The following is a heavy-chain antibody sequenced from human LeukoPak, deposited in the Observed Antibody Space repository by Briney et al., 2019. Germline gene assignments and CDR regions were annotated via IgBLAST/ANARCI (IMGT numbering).Heavy chain of an antibody. J-gene: IGHJ4*02. CDR1: GYTFTGYY. Sequence: GASVKVSCKASGYTFTGYYMHWVRQAPGQGLEWMGWINPNSGGTNYAQKFQGRVTMTRDTSISTAYMELCRLRSDDTAVYYCARAPRVRNGYNSYADYWGQGTLVTVSS. CDR3: ARAPRVRNGYNSYADY. D-gene: IGHD5-24*01. V-gene: IGHV1-2*02. CDR2: INPNSGGT.